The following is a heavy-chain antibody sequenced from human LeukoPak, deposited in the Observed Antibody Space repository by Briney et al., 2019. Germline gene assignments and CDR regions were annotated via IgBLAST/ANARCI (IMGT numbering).Heavy chain of an antibody. J-gene: IGHJ4*02. CDR3: AKEGTITAYNFDS. CDR2: IKGDSGEK. D-gene: IGHD3-16*01. CDR1: GFTFSSYY. Sequence: PGGSLRLSFTASGFTFSSYYMSWVRPAPGKGLEWVANIKGDSGEKYYVDSVKGRFTISRDNAKNSLYLQMNSLRAEDTAVYYCAKEGTITAYNFDSWGQGTLVTVSS. V-gene: IGHV3-7*04.